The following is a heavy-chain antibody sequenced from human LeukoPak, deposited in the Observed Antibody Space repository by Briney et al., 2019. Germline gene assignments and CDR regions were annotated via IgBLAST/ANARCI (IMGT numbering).Heavy chain of an antibody. CDR3: ARTSKSPYDYVWGSDQLPYLFDY. CDR1: GGSFSDNY. D-gene: IGHD3-16*02. V-gene: IGHV4-34*01. Sequence: PSETLSLTCAIYGGSFSDNYWSWIRQPTGKRLEWIGEINQSGTTNYNPSLKSPVTISVDTSTTQFSLKLSSVTAADTAVYYCARTSKSPYDYVWGSDQLPYLFDYWGQGTLVTVSS. CDR2: INQSGTT. J-gene: IGHJ4*02.